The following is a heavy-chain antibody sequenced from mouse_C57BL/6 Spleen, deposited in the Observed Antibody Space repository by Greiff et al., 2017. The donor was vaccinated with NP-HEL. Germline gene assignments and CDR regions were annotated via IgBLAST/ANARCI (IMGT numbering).Heavy chain of an antibody. CDR3: AREGVNYYGSSSYYFDY. D-gene: IGHD1-1*01. V-gene: IGHV1-20*01. Sequence: VHVKQSGPELVKPGDSVKISCKASGYSFTGYFMNWVMQSHGKSLEWIGRINPYNGDTFYNQKFKGKATLTVDKSSSTAHMELRSLTSEDSAVYYCAREGVNYYGSSSYYFDYWGQGTTLTVSS. J-gene: IGHJ2*01. CDR1: GYSFTGYF. CDR2: INPYNGDT.